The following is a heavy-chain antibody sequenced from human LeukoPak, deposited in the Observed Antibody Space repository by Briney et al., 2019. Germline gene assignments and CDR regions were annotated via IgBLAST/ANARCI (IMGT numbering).Heavy chain of an antibody. V-gene: IGHV4-34*01. J-gene: IGHJ2*01. CDR1: GGSFSGYY. CDR2: INHRGST. D-gene: IGHD4-17*01. CDR3: ARDPLRNWYFDL. Sequence: PSETLSLTCAVYGGSFSGYYWSWIRQPPGKGLEWIGEINHRGSTNYNPSLKSRVTISVDTSKNQFSLSLSSVTAADTAVYYCARDPLRNWYFDLWGRGTLVAVSS.